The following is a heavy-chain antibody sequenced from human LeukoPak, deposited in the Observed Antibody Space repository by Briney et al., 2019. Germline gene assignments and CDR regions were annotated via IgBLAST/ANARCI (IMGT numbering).Heavy chain of an antibody. V-gene: IGHV1-2*02. J-gene: IGHJ2*01. CDR3: ARYSSGWYFDL. CDR1: GYTFTGYY. Sequence: GESLKISCKGSGYTFTGYYMHWVRQAPGQGLEWMGWINPNSGGTNYAQKFQGRVTMTRDTSISTAYMELTRLRSDDTAGYYCARYSSGWYFDLWGRGTLVTVSS. D-gene: IGHD6-19*01. CDR2: INPNSGGT.